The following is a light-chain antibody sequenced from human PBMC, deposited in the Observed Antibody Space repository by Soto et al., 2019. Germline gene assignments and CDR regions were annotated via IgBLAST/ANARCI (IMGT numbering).Light chain of an antibody. CDR2: DNN. CDR3: AAWDSSLTAGV. V-gene: IGLV1-51*01. J-gene: IGLJ7*01. CDR1: SSNIGKNV. Sequence: QSVLTQPPSVSAAPGQKVTISCSGSSSNIGKNVVSWYQQFPGTAPKLLIYDNNKRPSGIPDRFSGSTSGTSATLAITGLQPGDEADYYCAAWDSSLTAGVFGGGTQLTVL.